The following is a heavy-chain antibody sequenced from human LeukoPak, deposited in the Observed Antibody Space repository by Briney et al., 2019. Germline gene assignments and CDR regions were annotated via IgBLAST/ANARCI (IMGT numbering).Heavy chain of an antibody. D-gene: IGHD6-19*01. CDR1: GFTVSSNY. J-gene: IGHJ4*02. Sequence: GGSLRLSCAASGFTVSSNYMSWVRQAPGKGLEWVSVIYSGGSTYYADSVKGRFTISRDNSKNTLYLQMNSLRAEDTAVYYCASGYSSGWTSGDYWGQGTLVTVSS. CDR2: IYSGGST. V-gene: IGHV3-66*01. CDR3: ASGYSSGWTSGDY.